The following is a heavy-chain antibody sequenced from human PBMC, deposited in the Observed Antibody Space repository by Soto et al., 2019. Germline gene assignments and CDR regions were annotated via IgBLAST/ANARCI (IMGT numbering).Heavy chain of an antibody. CDR3: GRLVPEVIAPRRGDLRDV. J-gene: IGHJ6*02. Sequence: GESLKISCKGSGYSFTSYWIGWVRQMPGKGLEWMGIIYPGDSDTRYSPSFQGQVTISADKSISTAYLQWSSLKASDTAMYYCGRLVPEVIAPRRGDLRDVWGQGTTVTVSS. D-gene: IGHD6-6*01. CDR1: GYSFTSYW. CDR2: IYPGDSDT. V-gene: IGHV5-51*01.